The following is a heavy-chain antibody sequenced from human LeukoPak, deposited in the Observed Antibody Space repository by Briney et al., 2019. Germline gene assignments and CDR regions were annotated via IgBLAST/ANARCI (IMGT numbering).Heavy chain of an antibody. CDR1: GFTFDDYA. D-gene: IGHD3-9*01. CDR3: AKELGSSTYYDILTGTDYYMDV. V-gene: IGHV3-9*01. CDR2: ISWNSGTI. Sequence: GGSLRLSCAASGFTFDDYAMHWVRQAPGKGLEWVSGISWNSGTIGYADSVKGRFTISRDNAKNSLYLQMHSLRAEDTAVYYCAKELGSSTYYDILTGTDYYMDVWGKGTTVTVSS. J-gene: IGHJ6*03.